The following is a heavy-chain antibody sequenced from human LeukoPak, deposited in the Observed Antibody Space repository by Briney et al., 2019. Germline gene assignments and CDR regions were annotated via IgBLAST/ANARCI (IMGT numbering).Heavy chain of an antibody. CDR1: GYTFTGYY. Sequence: ASAKVSCKASGYTFTGYYMHWVRQAPGQGLEWMGWINPNSGGTNYAQKFQGRVTMTRDTSISTAYMELSRLRSDDTAVYYCARPLAESRDAFDIWGQGTMVTVSS. CDR3: ARPLAESRDAFDI. V-gene: IGHV1-2*02. D-gene: IGHD6-13*01. CDR2: INPNSGGT. J-gene: IGHJ3*02.